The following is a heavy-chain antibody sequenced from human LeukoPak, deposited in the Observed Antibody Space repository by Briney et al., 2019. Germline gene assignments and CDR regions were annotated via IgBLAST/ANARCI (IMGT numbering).Heavy chain of an antibody. D-gene: IGHD6-13*01. J-gene: IGHJ4*02. Sequence: GGSLRLSCAASGFTFSSYSMNWVRQAPGKGLEWVSSISSSSSYIYYADSVKGRFTISRDNAKNSLYLQVNSVRAEDTAVYYCTTARYSSSWQDIDYWGQGTLVTVSS. CDR2: ISSSSSYI. CDR1: GFTFSSYS. CDR3: TTARYSSSWQDIDY. V-gene: IGHV3-21*03.